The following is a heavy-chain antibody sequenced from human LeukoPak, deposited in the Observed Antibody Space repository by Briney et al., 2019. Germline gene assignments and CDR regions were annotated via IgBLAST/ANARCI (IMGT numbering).Heavy chain of an antibody. CDR1: GYTFTSYG. CDR2: ISAYSGNT. Sequence: ASVKVSCKASGYTFTSYGISWVRQAPGQGLEWMGWISAYSGNTNYAQKLQGRVTMTTDTSTSTAYMELRSLRSDDTAVYYCARDAGADMGTNWFDPWGQGTLVTVSS. CDR3: ARDAGADMGTNWFDP. V-gene: IGHV1-18*01. D-gene: IGHD3-9*01. J-gene: IGHJ5*02.